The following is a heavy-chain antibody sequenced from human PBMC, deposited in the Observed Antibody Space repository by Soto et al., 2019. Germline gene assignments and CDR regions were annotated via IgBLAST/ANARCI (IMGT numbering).Heavy chain of an antibody. Sequence: QITLKESGPTLVNPTQTLTLTCTFSGFSLSTGGVGVGWIRQPPGKALEWLSLIYWNDDERYSPSLENRLSITKDTSENQVVLTMTNMDPVDTATYYCAHSQYSSKYFQHWGQGTLVIVSS. V-gene: IGHV2-5*01. D-gene: IGHD6-13*01. J-gene: IGHJ1*01. CDR2: IYWNDDE. CDR3: AHSQYSSKYFQH. CDR1: GFSLSTGGVG.